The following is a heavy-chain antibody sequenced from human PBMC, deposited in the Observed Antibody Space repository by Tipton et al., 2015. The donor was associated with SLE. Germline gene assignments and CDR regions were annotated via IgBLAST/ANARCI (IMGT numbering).Heavy chain of an antibody. D-gene: IGHD1-26*01. J-gene: IGHJ4*02. CDR1: GFSFSSYA. Sequence: SLRLSCAASGFSFSSYAMTWVLQAPGKGLEWVSSIGGSGRSTYYADSVKGRFTISRDNSENTLYLQMNSLRAEDAAVYYCAKGVGGTPLDYWGQGALVTVSS. CDR2: IGGSGRST. CDR3: AKGVGGTPLDY. V-gene: IGHV3-23*01.